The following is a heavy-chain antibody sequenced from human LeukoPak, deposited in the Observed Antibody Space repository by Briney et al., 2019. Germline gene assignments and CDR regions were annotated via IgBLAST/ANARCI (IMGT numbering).Heavy chain of an antibody. CDR1: GFTFSNYG. D-gene: IGHD3-10*01. CDR3: AKRVVLLWFGERDDYFDS. J-gene: IGHJ4*02. V-gene: IGHV3-23*01. CDR2: ISGSGTNT. Sequence: PGGSLRLFCAASGFTFSNYGMSWVRQAPGKGLEWVSGISGSGTNTYYADSVKGRFTISRDNSKNTLSLQMSSLRADDTALYYCAKRVVLLWFGERDDYFDSWGQGTLVTVSS.